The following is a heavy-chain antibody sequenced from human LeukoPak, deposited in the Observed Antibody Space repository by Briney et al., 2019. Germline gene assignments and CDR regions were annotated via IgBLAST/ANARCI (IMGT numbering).Heavy chain of an antibody. J-gene: IGHJ4*02. CDR3: AKDRTYSGSYYGDY. CDR2: ISYDGSNK. V-gene: IGHV3-30*18. Sequence: GRSLRLSCAASGFTFSGYGMHWVRQAPGKGLEWVAVISYDGSNKYYADSVKGRFTISRDNSKNTLYLQMNSLRAEDTAVYYCAKDRTYSGSYYGDYWGQGTLVTVSS. CDR1: GFTFSGYG. D-gene: IGHD1-26*01.